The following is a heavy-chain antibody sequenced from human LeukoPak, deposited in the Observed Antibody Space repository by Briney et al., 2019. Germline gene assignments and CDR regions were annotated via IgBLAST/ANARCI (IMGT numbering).Heavy chain of an antibody. D-gene: IGHD3-9*01. Sequence: PSETLSLTCTVSGGSISSYYWSWIRQPPGKGLEWIGYTYYSGSTNYNPSLKSRVTISVDTSKNQFSLKLSSVTAADTAVYYCARAPYYDILTGYYTYYYYMDVWGKGTTVTVSS. V-gene: IGHV4-59*01. CDR3: ARAPYYDILTGYYTYYYYMDV. CDR1: GGSISSYY. CDR2: TYYSGST. J-gene: IGHJ6*03.